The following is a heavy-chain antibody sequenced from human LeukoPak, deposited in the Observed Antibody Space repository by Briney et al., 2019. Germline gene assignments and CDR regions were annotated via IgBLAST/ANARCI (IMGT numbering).Heavy chain of an antibody. CDR2: MYYSGTI. V-gene: IGHV4-59*01. D-gene: IGHD1-26*01. CDR1: GGSISSCY. J-gene: IGHJ4*02. Sequence: SETLSLTCTVSGGSISSCYWSWIRQPPGKGLEWIGYMYYSGTINYNPSLKSRVTISVDTSKNQFSLKLSSVTAADTAMYYCARAWATDYFDYWGQGTLVTVSS. CDR3: ARAWATDYFDY.